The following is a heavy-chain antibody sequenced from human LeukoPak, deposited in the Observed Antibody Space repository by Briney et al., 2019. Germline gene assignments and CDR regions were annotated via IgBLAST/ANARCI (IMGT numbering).Heavy chain of an antibody. D-gene: IGHD2-15*01. CDR1: GFTFSSYS. J-gene: IGHJ4*02. V-gene: IGHV3-21*01. Sequence: PGGSLRLSCAASGFTFSSYSMNWVRQAPGKGLEWVSSISSSSSYIYYADSVKGRFTISRDNAKNSLYLQMNSLRAEDMAVYYCARAGLEVVAATLDYFDYWGQGTLVTVSS. CDR3: ARAGLEVVAATLDYFDY. CDR2: ISSSSSYI.